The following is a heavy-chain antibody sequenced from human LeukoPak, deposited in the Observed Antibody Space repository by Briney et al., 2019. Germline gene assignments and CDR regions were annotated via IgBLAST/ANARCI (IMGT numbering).Heavy chain of an antibody. J-gene: IGHJ6*03. CDR1: GGSFSGYY. V-gene: IGHV4-34*01. CDR3: ARGIQLWYGLNYYMDV. CDR2: INHSGST. D-gene: IGHD5-18*01. Sequence: KPSETLSLTCAVHGGSFSGYYWSWIRQPPGKGLEWIGEINHSGSTNYNPSLKSRVTISVDTSKNQFSLKLSSVTAADTAVYYCARGIQLWYGLNYYMDVWGKGTTVTVSS.